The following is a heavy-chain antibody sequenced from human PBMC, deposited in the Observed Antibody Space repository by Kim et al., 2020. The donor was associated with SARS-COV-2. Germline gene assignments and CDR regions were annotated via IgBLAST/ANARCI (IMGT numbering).Heavy chain of an antibody. D-gene: IGHD5-18*01. J-gene: IGHJ6*02. Sequence: LSLTCAASGFTFSSYAMHWVRQAPGKGLEWVAVISYDGSNKYYADSVKGRFTISRDNSKNTLYLQMNSLRAEDTAVYYCARRPAAMDYYGMDVWGQG. CDR3: ARRPAAMDYYGMDV. V-gene: IGHV3-30*04. CDR1: GFTFSSYA. CDR2: ISYDGSNK.